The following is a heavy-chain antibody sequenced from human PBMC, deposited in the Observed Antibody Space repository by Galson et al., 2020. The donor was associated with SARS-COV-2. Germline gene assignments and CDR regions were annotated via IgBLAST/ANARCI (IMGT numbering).Heavy chain of an antibody. D-gene: IGHD3-22*01. V-gene: IGHV3-48*02. CDR1: GFTFSSYS. CDR3: ASRRRGSSGYFDY. J-gene: IGHJ4*02. Sequence: GGSLRLSCAASGFTFSSYSMNWVRQAPGKGLEWVSYISSSSSTIYYADSVKGRFTISRDNAKNSLYLQMNSLRDEDTAVYYCASRRRGSSGYFDYWGQGTLVTVSS. CDR2: ISSSSSTI.